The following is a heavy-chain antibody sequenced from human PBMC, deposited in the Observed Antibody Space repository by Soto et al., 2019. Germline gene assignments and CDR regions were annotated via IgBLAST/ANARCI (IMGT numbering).Heavy chain of an antibody. Sequence: QITLKESGPPLVKPTQTLTLTCTFSGFSLSTSGVGVGWIRQPPGKALEWLALIYWDDDKRYSPSLKSRLTITNVTSKNQVVLTMSNMYPVDTVTYYCSYRGYDSWCGFIGYWGQGTLVTVSS. J-gene: IGHJ4*02. V-gene: IGHV2-5*02. CDR2: IYWDDDK. D-gene: IGHD3-3*01. CDR1: GFSLSTSGVG. CDR3: SYRGYDSWCGFIGY.